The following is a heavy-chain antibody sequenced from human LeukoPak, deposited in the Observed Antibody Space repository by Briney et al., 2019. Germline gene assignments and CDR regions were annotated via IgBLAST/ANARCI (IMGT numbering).Heavy chain of an antibody. V-gene: IGHV3-9*01. D-gene: IGHD3-16*01. J-gene: IGHJ4*02. CDR3: AKGDYGTRPPYFDY. Sequence: GGSLRLSCAASGFTFDDYAMHWVRQAPGKGLKWVSGISWNSGSIGYADSVKGRFTISRDNAKNSLYLQMNSLRAEDTALYYCAKGDYGTRPPYFDYWGQGTLVTVSS. CDR1: GFTFDDYA. CDR2: ISWNSGSI.